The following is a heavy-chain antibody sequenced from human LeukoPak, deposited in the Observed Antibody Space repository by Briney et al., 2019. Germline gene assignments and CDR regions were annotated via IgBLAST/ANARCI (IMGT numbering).Heavy chain of an antibody. J-gene: IGHJ4*02. CDR3: ARADNYGFWSGYSYYFDY. D-gene: IGHD3-3*01. CDR1: GYTFTSYY. Sequence: ASVKVSCKASGYTFTSYYMHWVRQAPGQGLEWMGIINPSGGSTSYAQKFQGRVTMTRDTSTSTVYMELSSLRSEDAAVYYCARADNYGFWSGYSYYFDYWGQGTLVTVSS. CDR2: INPSGGST. V-gene: IGHV1-46*01.